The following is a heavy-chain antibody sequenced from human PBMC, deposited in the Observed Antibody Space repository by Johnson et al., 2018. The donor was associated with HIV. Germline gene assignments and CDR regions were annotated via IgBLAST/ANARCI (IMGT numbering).Heavy chain of an antibody. V-gene: IGHV3-66*01. J-gene: IGHJ3*02. CDR3: ARSGLVQTYYYGSGSYKDAFDI. Sequence: VQLVESGGGVVQPGGSLRLSCGASGFSVSRNHMNWVRQVPGKGLEWVSVIYSSGSTYYADSGKGRFTFSRDNSKNTVYLQMNSLRAEDTAVYYCARSGLVQTYYYGSGSYKDAFDIWGQGTMVTVSS. CDR1: GFSVSRNH. CDR2: IYSSGST. D-gene: IGHD3-10*01.